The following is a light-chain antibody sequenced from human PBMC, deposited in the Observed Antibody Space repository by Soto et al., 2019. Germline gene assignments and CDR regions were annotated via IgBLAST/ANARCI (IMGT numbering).Light chain of an antibody. J-gene: IGLJ2*01. Sequence: QSALTQPASVSGSPGQSITISCTGTSSDIGGYDYVSWYQQYPGKVPKLMIYDVTNRASGVPNRFSASKSGDTASLTISGLQAEDEADYYCSSYTSTSTLVVFGGGTKLTVL. CDR1: SSDIGGYDY. CDR2: DVT. V-gene: IGLV2-14*01. CDR3: SSYTSTSTLVV.